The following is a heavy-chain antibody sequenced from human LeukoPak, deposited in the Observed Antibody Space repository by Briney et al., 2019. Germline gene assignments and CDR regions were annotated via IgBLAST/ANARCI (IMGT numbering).Heavy chain of an antibody. CDR1: GYTFTSYG. Sequence: ASVKVSCKASGYTFTSYGISWVRQAPGQGLEWMGWISAYNGNTNYAQKLQGRVTMTTDTSTSTAYMELRSLRSDDTAVYYCARVVVPAAIYPEEGPDYWGQGTLVTVSS. CDR2: ISAYNGNT. D-gene: IGHD2-2*02. V-gene: IGHV1-18*01. CDR3: ARVVVPAAIYPEEGPDY. J-gene: IGHJ4*02.